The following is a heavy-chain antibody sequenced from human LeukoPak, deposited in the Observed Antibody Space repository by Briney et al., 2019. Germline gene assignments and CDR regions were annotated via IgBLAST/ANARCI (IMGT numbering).Heavy chain of an antibody. V-gene: IGHV4-59*12. Sequence: SETQSLTCSVSGGSLSDYFWGWIRQPPGKGLEWIGQVYYIGKPTCSPSLESRVSISVDTSKNQFSLELTSVTAADTAVYYCARRFRTGGDLHHDAYDVWGQGTVVTVSS. D-gene: IGHD3-16*01. J-gene: IGHJ3*01. CDR1: GGSLSDYF. CDR3: ARRFRTGGDLHHDAYDV. CDR2: VYYIGKP.